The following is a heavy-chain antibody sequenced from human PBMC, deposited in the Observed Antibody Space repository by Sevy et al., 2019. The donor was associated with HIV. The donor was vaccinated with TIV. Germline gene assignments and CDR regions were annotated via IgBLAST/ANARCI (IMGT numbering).Heavy chain of an antibody. D-gene: IGHD4-17*01. J-gene: IGHJ6*02. Sequence: GGSLRLSCAASGFALSNYYAMHWVRQAPGKGLEWVALISYDGSDKYYADSVKGRFTISRDNFKNTLYLQMNSLTTEDTAVYYCARPRANYVDHYFFYALDVWGQGTTVTVSS. CDR2: ISYDGSDK. V-gene: IGHV3-30-3*01. CDR1: GFALSNYYA. CDR3: ARPRANYVDHYFFYALDV.